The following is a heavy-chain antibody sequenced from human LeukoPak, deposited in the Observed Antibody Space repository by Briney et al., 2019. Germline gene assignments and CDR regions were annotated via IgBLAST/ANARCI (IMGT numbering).Heavy chain of an antibody. J-gene: IGHJ4*02. D-gene: IGHD1-26*01. CDR1: GYTFTDYN. CDR2: VTPGSGAT. CDR3: ARGAGARTYRRFDL. V-gene: IGHV1-2*02. Sequence: ASVKVSCKASGYTFTDYNIHWVRQAPGQGLEWMGWVTPGSGATDYAQQFQGRVTLTRDTSISTVYMEMNNLIPDDTAVYYCARGAGARTYRRFDLWSQGTLVTVSS.